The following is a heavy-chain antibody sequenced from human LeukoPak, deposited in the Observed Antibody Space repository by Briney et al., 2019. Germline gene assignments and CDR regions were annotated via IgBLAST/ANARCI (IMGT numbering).Heavy chain of an antibody. CDR2: INPDGGST. CDR1: GYSFTSYH. Sequence: ASVKVSCKASGYSFTSYHTHWVRQAPGRWLEWMGIINPDGGSTSNAQRFQGRVIMTRDTSTSTVYMELSNLRSEDTAVYYCTRSLYDSESGYWGPGTLVTVSS. D-gene: IGHD3-22*01. J-gene: IGHJ4*02. V-gene: IGHV1-46*01. CDR3: TRSLYDSESGY.